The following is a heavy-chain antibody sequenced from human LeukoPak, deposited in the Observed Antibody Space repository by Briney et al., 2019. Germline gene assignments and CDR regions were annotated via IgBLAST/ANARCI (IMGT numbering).Heavy chain of an antibody. Sequence: PSETLSLTCTVSGYSISSGYYWGWIRQPPGKGLEWIGSIYHSGSTYCNPSLKNRLTISVDTSKNHFSLKLTSVTAADTAVYYCARDPLEAYFDYWGQGTLVTVSS. CDR3: ARDPLEAYFDY. D-gene: IGHD3-3*01. J-gene: IGHJ4*02. CDR1: GYSISSGYY. V-gene: IGHV4-38-2*02. CDR2: IYHSGST.